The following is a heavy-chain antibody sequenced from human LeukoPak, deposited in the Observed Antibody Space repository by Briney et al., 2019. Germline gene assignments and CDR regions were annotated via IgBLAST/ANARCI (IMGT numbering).Heavy chain of an antibody. CDR3: ARHDSSGYYYFDY. J-gene: IGHJ4*02. CDR2: IWYDGSNK. Sequence: GGSLRLSCAASGFTFSSYGMHWVRQAPGKGLERVAVIWYDGSNKYYADSVKGRFTISRDNSKNTLYLQMNSLRAEDTAVYYCARHDSSGYYYFDYWGQGTLVTVSS. D-gene: IGHD3-22*01. V-gene: IGHV3-33*01. CDR1: GFTFSSYG.